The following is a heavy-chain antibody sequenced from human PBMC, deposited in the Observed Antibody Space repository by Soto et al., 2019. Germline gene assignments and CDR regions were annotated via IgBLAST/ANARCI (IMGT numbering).Heavy chain of an antibody. J-gene: IGHJ5*02. CDR2: INVGNGNT. CDR3: ARDGSELNWNQNWFDP. CDR1: GYSFINYV. Sequence: QVQLVQSGAEVKKPGASVKVSCKASGYSFINYVMHWVRQAPGQSLECMGWINVGNGNTQHSQNFQGRVAITWDTSASTDYMELSSLRSEDTAVYYCARDGSELNWNQNWFDPGGQGTLVTVFS. D-gene: IGHD1-1*01. V-gene: IGHV1-3*01.